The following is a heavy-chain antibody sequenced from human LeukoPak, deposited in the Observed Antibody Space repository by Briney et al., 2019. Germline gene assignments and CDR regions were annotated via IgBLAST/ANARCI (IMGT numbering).Heavy chain of an antibody. CDR3: ASLSSGYYQDY. V-gene: IGHV3-7*01. CDR2: IKQDGSEK. D-gene: IGHD3-22*01. CDR1: GFTFSSYW. Sequence: GGSLRLSCAASGFTFSSYWMSWVRQAPGKGLEWVANIKQDGSEKYYVDSVKGRFTISRDNAKNSLYLQMNSLRAEDTAVYYCASLSSGYYQDYWGQGTLVTVSS. J-gene: IGHJ4*02.